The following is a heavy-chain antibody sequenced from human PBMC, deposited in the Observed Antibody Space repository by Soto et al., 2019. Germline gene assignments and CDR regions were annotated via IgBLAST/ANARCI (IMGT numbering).Heavy chain of an antibody. J-gene: IGHJ4*02. CDR1: GYTFTDYL. Sequence: RASVKVSCKASGYTFTDYLIHWVRQGPGQGLEWMGIINPNNGDTSYAQQFQGRVALTRDTSTNTLYMELSGLISEDTAVYSCAREPPGPGSFDFRGQGALVTVS. D-gene: IGHD1-26*01. CDR2: INPNNGDT. V-gene: IGHV1-46*01. CDR3: AREPPGPGSFDF.